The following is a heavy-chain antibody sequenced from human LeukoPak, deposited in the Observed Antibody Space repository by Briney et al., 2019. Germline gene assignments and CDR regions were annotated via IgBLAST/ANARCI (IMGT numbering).Heavy chain of an antibody. CDR1: GYTFTSYG. J-gene: IGHJ6*03. Sequence: ASVKVSCKASGYTFTSYGISWVRQAPGQGLEWMGWISAYNGNTNYAQKLQGRVTMTTDTSTSTAYMELRSLRSDDTAVYYCAKAGPPIHYYYMDVWGKGTTVTTSS. CDR2: ISAYNGNT. V-gene: IGHV1-18*01. CDR3: AKAGPPIHYYYMDV.